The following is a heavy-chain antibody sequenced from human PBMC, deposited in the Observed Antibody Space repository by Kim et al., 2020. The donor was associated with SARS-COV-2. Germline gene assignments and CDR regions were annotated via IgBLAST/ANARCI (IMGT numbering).Heavy chain of an antibody. J-gene: IGHJ6*02. CDR3: ARHPRMTTILVVPDV. Sequence: GGSLRLSCAASGFGFSNYWMSWVRQAPGKGLEWVANIKEDGSAKYYVDSVKGRFTISRDNAKNSLYLQMDSLRAEDTAVYYCARHPRMTTILVVPDVWGQGTTVTVSS. V-gene: IGHV3-7*01. D-gene: IGHD3-22*01. CDR2: IKEDGSAK. CDR1: GFGFSNYW.